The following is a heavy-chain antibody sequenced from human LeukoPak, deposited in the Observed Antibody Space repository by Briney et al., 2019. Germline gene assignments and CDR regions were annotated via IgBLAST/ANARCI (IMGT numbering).Heavy chain of an antibody. CDR2: IGGSGGRT. D-gene: IGHD6-19*01. Sequence: GRSLRLSCAASGFTFDDYAMHWVRQAPGKGLEWVSGIGGSGGRTYYADSVTGRFTISRDNSKNTVYLQMNSLRAADTAIYYCARGRIAVALYYGMDVWGHGTTVTVFS. CDR3: ARGRIAVALYYGMDV. CDR1: GFTFDDYA. V-gene: IGHV3-23*01. J-gene: IGHJ6*02.